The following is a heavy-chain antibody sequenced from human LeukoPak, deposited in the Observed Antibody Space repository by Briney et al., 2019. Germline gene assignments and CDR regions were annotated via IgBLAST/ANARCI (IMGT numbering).Heavy chain of an antibody. J-gene: IGHJ4*02. CDR1: GGSISSNY. V-gene: IGHV4-59*01. CDR3: ARAGNYYYSSGYYSHFDY. CDR2: SSYTGST. Sequence: SETLSLTCTVSGGSISSNYWSWIRQPPGKGLEWITYSSYTGSTNYNPSLKSRVTISVDTSKNQFSLKLSSVTAADTAVYYCARAGNYYYSSGYYSHFDYWGQGTLVTVSS. D-gene: IGHD3-22*01.